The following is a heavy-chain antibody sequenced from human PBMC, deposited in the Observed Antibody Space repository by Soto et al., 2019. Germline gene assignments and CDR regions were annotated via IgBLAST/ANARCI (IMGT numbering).Heavy chain of an antibody. V-gene: IGHV3-74*01. Sequence: GGSRRLSGAASGFTFSAYGIHWCRQAPGKGLVWVSRINSDGSSTSYADSVKGRFTISRDNAKNTLYLQMNSLRAEDTAVSYCEREGPAAPYYYYGMDLWRQGTTAIFSS. CDR3: EREGPAAPYYYYGMDL. CDR1: GFTFSAYG. CDR2: INSDGSST. J-gene: IGHJ6*02. D-gene: IGHD2-2*01.